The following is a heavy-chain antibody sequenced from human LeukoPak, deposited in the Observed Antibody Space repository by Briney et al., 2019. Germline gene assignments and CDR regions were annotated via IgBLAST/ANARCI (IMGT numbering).Heavy chain of an antibody. Sequence: SETLSLTCTVSGGSISSYYWSWIRQPPGKGLEWIGYIYYSGSTNYNPSLKSRVTISVDTSKNQFSLKLSSVTAADTAVYYCARQTTCYYDSNWFDPWGQGTLVTVSS. V-gene: IGHV4-59*08. J-gene: IGHJ5*02. CDR1: GGSISSYY. CDR3: ARQTTCYYDSNWFDP. D-gene: IGHD3-22*01. CDR2: IYYSGST.